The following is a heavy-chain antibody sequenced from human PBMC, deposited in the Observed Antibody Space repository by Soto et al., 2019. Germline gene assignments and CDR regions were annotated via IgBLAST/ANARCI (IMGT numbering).Heavy chain of an antibody. J-gene: IGHJ3*02. Sequence: ASVKVSCKASGYTFTSYGISWVRQAPGQGLEWMGWISAYNGNTNYAQKFQGRVTMARDTSTSTVYMELSSLRSEDTAVYYCARDKVGGIAARQPGAFDIWGQGTMVTVSS. D-gene: IGHD6-6*01. CDR3: ARDKVGGIAARQPGAFDI. CDR1: GYTFTSYG. CDR2: ISAYNGNT. V-gene: IGHV1-18*01.